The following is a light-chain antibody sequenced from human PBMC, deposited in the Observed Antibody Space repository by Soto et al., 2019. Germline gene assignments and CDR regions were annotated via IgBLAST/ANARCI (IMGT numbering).Light chain of an antibody. CDR3: CSYTSTTTWV. CDR1: SSDVGSYNL. J-gene: IGLJ3*02. Sequence: QSALTQPASVSGSPGQSITISCTGTSSDVGSYNLVSWYQQHPGKAPKLMIYEDSKRPSGVSNRLFGSKSGNTASLTISGLQAEDEADYYCCSYTSTTTWVFGGGTKPTVL. V-gene: IGLV2-23*01. CDR2: EDS.